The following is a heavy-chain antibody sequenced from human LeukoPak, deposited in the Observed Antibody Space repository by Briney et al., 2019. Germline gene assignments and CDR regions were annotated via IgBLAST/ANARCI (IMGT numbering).Heavy chain of an antibody. CDR3: ARVKRPRIQLWLPLAY. V-gene: IGHV3-23*01. CDR2: ISGGGGST. CDR1: GFTFSSYA. D-gene: IGHD5-18*01. Sequence: GGSLRLSCAASGFTFSSYAMSWVRQAPGKGLEWVSTISGGGGSTYYADSVKGRFTVSRDNSKNTLYLQMNSLRAEDTAVYYCARVKRPRIQLWLPLAYWGQGTLVTVSS. J-gene: IGHJ4*02.